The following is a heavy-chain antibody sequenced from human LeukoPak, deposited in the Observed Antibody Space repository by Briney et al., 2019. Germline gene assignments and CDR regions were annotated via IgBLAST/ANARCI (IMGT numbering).Heavy chain of an antibody. CDR3: ARDGVVRGVNDY. CDR1: GYTFTSYY. CDR2: MNPNSGNT. V-gene: IGHV1-8*01. D-gene: IGHD3-10*01. J-gene: IGHJ4*02. Sequence: ASVKVSCKASGYTFTSYYMHWVRQAPGQGLEWMGWMNPNSGNTGYAQKFQGRVTMARNTSISTAYMELSSLRSEDTAVYYCARDGVVRGVNDYWGQGTLVTVSS.